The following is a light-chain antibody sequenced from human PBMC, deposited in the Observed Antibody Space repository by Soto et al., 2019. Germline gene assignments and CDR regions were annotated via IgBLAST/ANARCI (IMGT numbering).Light chain of an antibody. J-gene: IGKJ1*01. CDR3: QQYNSYSPT. CDR2: KAS. V-gene: IGKV1-5*03. CDR1: QSISVW. Sequence: DIQMTQSPSTMSASVGDRVTITCRASQSISVWLAWYQQKAGKAPNLLIYKASRLESGVPSRFSVSGSETEFTLTISGLQTGDSATYYCQQYNSYSPTFGQGTKVDIK.